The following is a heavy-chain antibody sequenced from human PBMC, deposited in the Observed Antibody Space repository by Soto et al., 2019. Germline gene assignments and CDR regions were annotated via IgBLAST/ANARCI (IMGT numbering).Heavy chain of an antibody. Sequence: GGSLRLSCAASGFTFSSYAMSWVRQAPGKGLEWVSAISGSGGSTYYADSVKGRFTISRDNSKNTLYLQMNSLRAEDTAVYYCAKDGVLMVYAEADYWGPGTLVTVSS. CDR1: GFTFSSYA. D-gene: IGHD2-8*01. V-gene: IGHV3-23*01. CDR2: ISGSGGST. CDR3: AKDGVLMVYAEADY. J-gene: IGHJ4*02.